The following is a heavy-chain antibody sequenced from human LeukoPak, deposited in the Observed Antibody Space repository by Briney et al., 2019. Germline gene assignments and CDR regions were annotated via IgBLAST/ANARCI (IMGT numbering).Heavy chain of an antibody. CDR1: AGSISYYY. D-gene: IGHD6-13*01. V-gene: IGHV4-4*07. CDR2: IYTTGST. Sequence: SETLSLTCTVSAGSISYYYWSWIRQSAGKGLEWIGRIYTTGSTNYNPSLKSRVTMSVDTSKNQFSLKLSSVNAADTAVYYCARGVGYSSSWWYFDLWGRGTLVTVSS. J-gene: IGHJ2*01. CDR3: ARGVGYSSSWWYFDL.